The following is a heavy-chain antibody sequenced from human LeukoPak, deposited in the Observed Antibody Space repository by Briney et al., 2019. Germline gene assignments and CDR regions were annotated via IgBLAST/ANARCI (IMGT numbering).Heavy chain of an antibody. CDR3: ARDGIEYSSSFDY. CDR1: EYTFTGYY. Sequence: ASVKVSCKASEYTFTGYYMHWVRQAPGQGLEWMGWISAYNGNTNYAQKLQGRVTMTTDTSTSTAYMELRSLRSDDTAVYYCARDGIEYSSSFDYWGQGTLVTVSS. J-gene: IGHJ4*02. D-gene: IGHD6-6*01. CDR2: ISAYNGNT. V-gene: IGHV1-18*01.